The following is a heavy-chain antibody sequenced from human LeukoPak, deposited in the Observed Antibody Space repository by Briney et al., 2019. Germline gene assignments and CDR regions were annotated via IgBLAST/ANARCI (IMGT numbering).Heavy chain of an antibody. Sequence: SETLSLTCTVSGGSISSSSYYWGWIRQPPGKGLEWIGSIYYSGGTYYNPSLKSRVTISVDTSKNQFSLKLSSVTAADTAVYYCARSLHSSGWPFDYWGQGTLVTVSS. CDR1: GGSISSSSYY. D-gene: IGHD6-19*01. V-gene: IGHV4-39*07. CDR2: IYYSGGT. CDR3: ARSLHSSGWPFDY. J-gene: IGHJ4*02.